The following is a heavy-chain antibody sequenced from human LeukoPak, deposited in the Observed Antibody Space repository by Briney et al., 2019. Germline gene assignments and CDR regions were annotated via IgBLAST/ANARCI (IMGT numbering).Heavy chain of an antibody. CDR3: TREYYYGSGSYAGGLVDY. V-gene: IGHV3-11*01. Sequence: GGTLRLSCAASGFTFSDYYMSWIRQAPGKGLEWVSYISSSGSTIYYADSVKGRFTISRDTAKNSLYLQLNSLRAEATAVYYGTREYYYGSGSYAGGLVDYWGQGTLVTVSS. J-gene: IGHJ4*02. CDR1: GFTFSDYY. D-gene: IGHD3-10*01. CDR2: ISSSGSTI.